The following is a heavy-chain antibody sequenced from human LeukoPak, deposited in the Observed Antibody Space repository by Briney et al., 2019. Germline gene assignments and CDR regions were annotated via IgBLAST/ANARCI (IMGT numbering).Heavy chain of an antibody. CDR2: ISSSSSYI. CDR1: GFTLSSYG. V-gene: IGHV3-21*01. Sequence: GGSLRLSCAASGFTLSSYGINWVRQAPGKGLEWVSSISSSSSYIYYADSVKGRFTISRDDAKNSLYLQMNSLRAEDTAVYYCARGGASFDYWGQGTLVTVSS. D-gene: IGHD1-26*01. CDR3: ARGGASFDY. J-gene: IGHJ4*02.